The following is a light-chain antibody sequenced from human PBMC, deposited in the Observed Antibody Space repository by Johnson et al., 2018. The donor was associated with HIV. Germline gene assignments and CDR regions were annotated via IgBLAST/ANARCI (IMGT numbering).Light chain of an antibody. V-gene: IGLV1-51*02. CDR2: ENN. Sequence: QSALTQPPSVSAAPGQKVTISCSGSSSNIGSNYVSWYQQVPGTAPKLLIYENNKRPSGIPDRFSGSKSGTSATLGITGLQTGDEADYYCGTWDGSLSAGAVFGTGTKVTVL. J-gene: IGLJ1*01. CDR3: GTWDGSLSAGAV. CDR1: SSNIGSNY.